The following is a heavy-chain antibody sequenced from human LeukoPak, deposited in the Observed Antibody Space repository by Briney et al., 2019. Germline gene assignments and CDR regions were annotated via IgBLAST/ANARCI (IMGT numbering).Heavy chain of an antibody. Sequence: SETLSLTCTVSGGSISSYYWSWIRQPPGKGLEWIGYIYYSGSTNYNPSLKSQVTISVDTSKNQFSLKLSSVTAADTAVYYCARVRTTYYDSSGYPDYWGQGTLVTVSS. CDR3: ARVRTTYYDSSGYPDY. J-gene: IGHJ4*02. CDR2: IYYSGST. D-gene: IGHD3-22*01. V-gene: IGHV4-59*01. CDR1: GGSISSYY.